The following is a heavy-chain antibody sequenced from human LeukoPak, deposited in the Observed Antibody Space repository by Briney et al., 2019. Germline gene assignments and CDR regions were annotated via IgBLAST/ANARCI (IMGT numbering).Heavy chain of an antibody. CDR3: ADNKKAGYFDY. CDR1: GGSISSSSYY. J-gene: IGHJ4*02. D-gene: IGHD1-14*01. CDR2: IYYSGST. Sequence: GSLRLSCTVSGGSISSSSYYWGWIRQPPGKGLEWIGSIYYSGSTYYNPSLKSRDTISVDTSKNQFSLKLSSVTAADTAVYYCADNKKAGYFDYWGQGTLVTVSS. V-gene: IGHV4-39*01.